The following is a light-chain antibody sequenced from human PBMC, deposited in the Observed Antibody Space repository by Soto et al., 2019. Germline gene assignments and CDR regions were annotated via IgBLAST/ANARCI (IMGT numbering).Light chain of an antibody. CDR3: CSYGGSRAV. Sequence: QSARTKPASVSGSPGQSITISCTGTSSDVGSHNLVSWYQQHPGQAPKLMIYEVSKRPLGVSTRFSASKSGNTASLTISGLQAEDEADYYCCSYGGSRAVFGGGTQLTVL. CDR1: SSDVGSHNL. J-gene: IGLJ7*01. V-gene: IGLV2-23*02. CDR2: EVS.